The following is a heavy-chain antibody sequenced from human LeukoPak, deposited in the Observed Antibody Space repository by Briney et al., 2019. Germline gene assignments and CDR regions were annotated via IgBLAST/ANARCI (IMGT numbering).Heavy chain of an antibody. J-gene: IGHJ4*02. CDR1: GGTFSSYA. CDR3: ARAGGYCGRISCPYHFDY. CDR2: IIPIFGTA. Sequence: ASVKVSCKASGGTFSSYAISWVRQAPGQGLEWMGGIIPIFGTANYAQKFQGRVTITADKSTSTAYMELSSLRSEDTAVYYCARAGGYCGRISCPYHFDYWGQGSLVAVSS. V-gene: IGHV1-69*06. D-gene: IGHD2-15*01.